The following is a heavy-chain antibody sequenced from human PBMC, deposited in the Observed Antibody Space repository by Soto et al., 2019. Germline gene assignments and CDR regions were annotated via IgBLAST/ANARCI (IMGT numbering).Heavy chain of an antibody. CDR1: EDRFAAHG. J-gene: IGHJ3*02. D-gene: IGHD3-22*01. V-gene: IGHV5-51*01. CDR3: ARPFYGTSGYYYGASDI. CDR2: IYPGDSDT. Sequence: ESLKVWRSVAEDRFAAHGVGRIRQLPGKGLEWMGIIYPGDSDTRYSPSFQGQVTISADRSISTAYLQWSSLKASDTAMYYCARPFYGTSGYYYGASDIWGQGTMVTV.